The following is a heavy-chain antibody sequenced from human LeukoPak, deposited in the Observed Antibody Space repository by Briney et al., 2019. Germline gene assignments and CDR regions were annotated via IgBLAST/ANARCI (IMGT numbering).Heavy chain of an antibody. CDR2: ISDDGSRQ. CDR1: GFTFSNYA. V-gene: IGHV3-30-3*01. Sequence: GRSLRLSCAATGFTFSNYAIHWGRQAPGKGLEWVAFISDDGSRQHYADSVKGRFTISRDNSKNTLNLQMNSLRAEDTAVYYCVKDRTGTYTLDYWGQGTLVTLSS. D-gene: IGHD3-10*01. J-gene: IGHJ4*02. CDR3: VKDRTGTYTLDY.